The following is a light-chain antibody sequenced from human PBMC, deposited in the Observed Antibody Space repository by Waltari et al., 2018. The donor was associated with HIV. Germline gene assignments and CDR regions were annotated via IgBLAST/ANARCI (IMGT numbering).Light chain of an antibody. V-gene: IGKV1-39*01. Sequence: DIQMTQSPSSLSASVGDRVTVSCRASQSISKFLNWYQQKPGKAPKLLIYSASSLQTGVPSRFGGSGSGSDFTLTISSLQPEDFAIYYCQQSYNAPWTFGQGTKVEIK. CDR2: SAS. CDR1: QSISKF. CDR3: QQSYNAPWT. J-gene: IGKJ1*01.